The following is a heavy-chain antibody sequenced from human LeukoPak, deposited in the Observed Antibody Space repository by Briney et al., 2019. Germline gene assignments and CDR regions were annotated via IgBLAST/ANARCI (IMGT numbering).Heavy chain of an antibody. CDR2: IGSGGDT. CDR1: GFTFSSYA. V-gene: IGHV3-23*01. D-gene: IGHD2-2*01. Sequence: GGSLRLSCAASGFTFSSYAMSWVRQAPGKGLEWVSVIGSGGDTQYAESVKGRFTTSRDSSKDTLYLQMSSLRVEDTAVYYCAMYHCSGSSCYRNFQHWGQGTLVTVSS. CDR3: AMYHCSGSSCYRNFQH. J-gene: IGHJ1*01.